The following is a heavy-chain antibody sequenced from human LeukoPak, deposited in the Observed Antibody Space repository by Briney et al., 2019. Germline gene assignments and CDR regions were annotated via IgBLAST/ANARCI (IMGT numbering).Heavy chain of an antibody. CDR1: GFTVSSNY. CDR2: IYSGGNT. Sequence: GGSLRLSCAASGFTVSSNYMSWVRQAPGRGLEWVSVIYSGGNTYYADSVKGRFTISRDNSKNTLYLQMNSLRAEDTAVYYCASGYCSGGHCYSVYFQHWGQGTLVTVSS. CDR3: ASGYCSGGHCYSVYFQH. D-gene: IGHD2-15*01. V-gene: IGHV3-53*01. J-gene: IGHJ1*01.